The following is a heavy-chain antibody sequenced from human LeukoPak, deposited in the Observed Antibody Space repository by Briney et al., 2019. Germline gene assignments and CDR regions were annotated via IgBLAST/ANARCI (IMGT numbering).Heavy chain of an antibody. CDR2: INPNSGGT. CDR3: ARSGSIAVAGY. Sequence: ASVKVSCKASGYPFTRYGISWVRQAPGQGLEWMGWINPNSGGTNYAQKFQGRVTMTRDTSISTAYMELSRLRSDDTAVYYCARSGSIAVAGYWGQGTLVTVSS. D-gene: IGHD6-19*01. CDR1: GYPFTRYG. V-gene: IGHV1-2*02. J-gene: IGHJ4*02.